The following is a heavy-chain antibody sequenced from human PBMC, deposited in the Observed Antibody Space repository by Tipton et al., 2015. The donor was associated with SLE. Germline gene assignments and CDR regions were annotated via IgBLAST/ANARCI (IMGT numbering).Heavy chain of an antibody. CDR2: IIHSGVT. V-gene: IGHV4-34*12. D-gene: IGHD4/OR15-4a*01. CDR3: ARDGPIRGLDP. CDR1: DGSFNGYF. J-gene: IGHJ5*02. Sequence: GLVKPSQTLSLSCAVSDGSFNGYFWTWIRQPPGKGLEWIAEIIHSGVTNYNPSLRSRVTISVDMSKSQVSLKLSSVTAADTAVYYCARDGPIRGLDPWGQGTLVTVSS.